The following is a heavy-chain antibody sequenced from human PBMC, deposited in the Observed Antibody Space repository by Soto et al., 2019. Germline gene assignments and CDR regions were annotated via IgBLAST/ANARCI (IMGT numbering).Heavy chain of an antibody. CDR3: ARASYYDFRSGSYGMDV. D-gene: IGHD3-3*01. CDR1: GYTFTSYD. CDR2: MNPNSGNT. Sequence: ASVKVSCKASGYTFTSYDINWVRQATGQGLEWMGWMNPNSGNTGYAQKFQGRVTMTRNTSISTAYMELSSLRSEDTAVYYCARASYYDFRSGSYGMDVWGQGTTVTVSS. J-gene: IGHJ6*02. V-gene: IGHV1-8*01.